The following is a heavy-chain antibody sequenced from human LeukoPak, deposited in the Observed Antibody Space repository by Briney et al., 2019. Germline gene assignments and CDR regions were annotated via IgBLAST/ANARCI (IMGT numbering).Heavy chain of an antibody. CDR3: AKAKGYSYLPWVY. CDR1: GFTFSSYA. J-gene: IGHJ4*02. V-gene: IGHV3-23*01. D-gene: IGHD5-18*01. Sequence: PGGSLRLSCAASGFTFSSYAMSWVRQAPGKGLEWGSATSSSGGSTYYADSVKGRFTISRDNSKNTLYLQMNSLRAEDTAVYYCAKAKGYSYLPWVYWGQGTLVTVSS. CDR2: TSSSGGST.